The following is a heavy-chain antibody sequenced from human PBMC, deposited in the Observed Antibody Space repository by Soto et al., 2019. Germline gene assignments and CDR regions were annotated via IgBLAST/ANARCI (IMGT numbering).Heavy chain of an antibody. CDR3: AREELPQIDY. Sequence: SETLSLTCAVYGGSFSGYYWSWIRQPPGKGLEWIGEINHSGSTNYNPSLKSRVTISVDTSKNQFSLKLSSVTAADTAVYYCAREELPQIDYWGQGTLVTVSS. V-gene: IGHV4-34*01. CDR2: INHSGST. CDR1: GGSFSGYY. J-gene: IGHJ4*02. D-gene: IGHD1-26*01.